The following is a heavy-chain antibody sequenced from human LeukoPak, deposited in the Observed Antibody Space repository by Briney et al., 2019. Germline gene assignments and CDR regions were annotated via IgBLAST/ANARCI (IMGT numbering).Heavy chain of an antibody. D-gene: IGHD3-10*01. J-gene: IGHJ6*02. CDR1: GGSFSGYY. V-gene: IGHV4-34*01. CDR3: ARGRTVRGIYYGMDV. CDR2: INHSGST. Sequence: SETLSLTCAVYGGSFSGYYWSWIRQPPGKGLEWIGEINHSGSTNYNPSLKSRVTISVDTSKNQFSLKLSSVTAADTAVYYCARGRTVRGIYYGMDVWGQGTTVTVSS.